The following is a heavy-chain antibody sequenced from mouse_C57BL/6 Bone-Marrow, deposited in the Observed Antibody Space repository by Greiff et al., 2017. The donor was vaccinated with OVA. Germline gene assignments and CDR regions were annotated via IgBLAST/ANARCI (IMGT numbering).Heavy chain of an antibody. J-gene: IGHJ1*03. V-gene: IGHV1-26*01. CDR3: ARENPHSYGSSCWYFDV. Sequence: EVQLQQSGPELVKPGASVKISCKASGYTFTDYYMNWVKQSHGKSLEWIGDINPNNGGTSYNQKFKGKATLTVDKSSSTAYMELRSLTSEDSAVYYCARENPHSYGSSCWYFDVWGTGTTVTVSS. CDR2: INPNNGGT. CDR1: GYTFTDYY. D-gene: IGHD1-1*01.